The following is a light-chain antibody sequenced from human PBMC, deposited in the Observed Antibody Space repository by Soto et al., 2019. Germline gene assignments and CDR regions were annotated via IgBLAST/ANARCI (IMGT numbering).Light chain of an antibody. CDR3: AAWDGSLSTYV. Sequence: QSVLTQSPSASGTSGQRVTISCSGSSSNVGRNVVNWYQHLPGTAPKLLIHSNNQRASGVADRFSGSKSGTSASLAISGLQSEDEGDYYCAAWDGSLSTYVFGNGTKVTVL. CDR1: SSNVGRNV. V-gene: IGLV1-44*01. CDR2: SNN. J-gene: IGLJ1*01.